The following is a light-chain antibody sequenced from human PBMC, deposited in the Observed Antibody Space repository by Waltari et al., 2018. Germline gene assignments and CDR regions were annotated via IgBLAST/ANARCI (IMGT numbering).Light chain of an antibody. Sequence: DIVLTQSPDTLAVSLGERATLNRKSSQSVLYISNNKNYLAWYQQKPGQPPRLLIHWASARESGVPDRFSGSGSGTDFTLTISSLQAEDVAVYYCQQYYTTLTFGGGTKVEI. V-gene: IGKV4-1*01. CDR3: QQYYTTLT. CDR1: QSVLYISNNKNY. CDR2: WAS. J-gene: IGKJ4*01.